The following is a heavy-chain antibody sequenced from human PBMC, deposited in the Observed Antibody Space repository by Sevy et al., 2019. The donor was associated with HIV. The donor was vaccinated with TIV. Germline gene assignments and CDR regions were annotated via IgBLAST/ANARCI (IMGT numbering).Heavy chain of an antibody. Sequence: GGSLRLSCEASGFTFRSYAMSWVRQAPGKGLEWVSGIIGSGDNTYYADSVKGRFTVSRDNSKNTLYVQMNSLRAEDTAGYYGAKGVAWLVLGGYFDYWGQGTPVTVSS. V-gene: IGHV3-23*01. CDR2: IIGSGDNT. D-gene: IGHD6-19*01. J-gene: IGHJ4*02. CDR3: AKGVAWLVLGGYFDY. CDR1: GFTFRSYA.